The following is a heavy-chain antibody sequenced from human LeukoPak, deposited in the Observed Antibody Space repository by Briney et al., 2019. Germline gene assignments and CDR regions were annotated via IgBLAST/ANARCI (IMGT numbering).Heavy chain of an antibody. CDR3: TRRYYDSSGYYIIDY. CDR2: IRSKANSYAA. V-gene: IGHV3-73*01. D-gene: IGHD3-22*01. Sequence: GSLRLSCAASGFTFSGSAMHWVRQASGKGLEWVGRIRSKANSYAAAYAASVKGRFTISRDDSKNTAYLQMNSLKTEDTAVYYCTRRYYDSSGYYIIDYWGQGTLVTVSS. CDR1: GFTFSGSA. J-gene: IGHJ4*02.